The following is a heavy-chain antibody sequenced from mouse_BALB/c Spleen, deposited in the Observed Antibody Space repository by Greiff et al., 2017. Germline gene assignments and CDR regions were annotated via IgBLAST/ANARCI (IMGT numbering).Heavy chain of an antibody. V-gene: IGHV5-6-5*01. CDR1: GFTFSSYA. D-gene: IGHD1-1*01. J-gene: IGHJ4*01. CDR3: ARGENYDYGSSHYDAMDY. Sequence: EVMLVESGGGLVQPGGSRKLSCAASGFTFSSYAMSWVRQTPEKRLEWVASISSGGSTYYPDSVKGRFTISRDNARNILYLQMSRLRSEDTAMYYCARGENYDYGSSHYDAMDYWGQGTSVTVSS. CDR2: ISSGGST.